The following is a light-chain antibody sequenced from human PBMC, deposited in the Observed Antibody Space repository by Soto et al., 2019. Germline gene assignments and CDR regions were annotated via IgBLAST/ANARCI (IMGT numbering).Light chain of an antibody. CDR1: QGIRNF. V-gene: IGKV3-15*01. J-gene: IGKJ1*01. CDR2: GAS. Sequence: EIVMTQSPATLSVSPGERATLSYRASQGIRNFLAWYQQKPGQAPRLLISGASTRATGIPARFSGSGSGTDFTLTISSLQSEDFAVYYCQQSASWPWTFGQGTKVEIK. CDR3: QQSASWPWT.